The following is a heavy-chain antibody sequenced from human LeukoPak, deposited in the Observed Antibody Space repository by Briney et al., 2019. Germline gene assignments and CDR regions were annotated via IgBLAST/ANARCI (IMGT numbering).Heavy chain of an antibody. CDR2: ISSRGSTI. CDR3: AAVSYAGNYFAC. Sequence: GGSLRLSCAASGFTINSYVMSWVRQAPGKGLEWVSYISSRGSTIYYADSVKGRFTISRDNAKNSLYLQMNSLRAEDTAIYYCAAVSYAGNYFACWGQGTLVTVSS. J-gene: IGHJ4*02. CDR1: GFTINSYV. D-gene: IGHD4-23*01. V-gene: IGHV3-48*03.